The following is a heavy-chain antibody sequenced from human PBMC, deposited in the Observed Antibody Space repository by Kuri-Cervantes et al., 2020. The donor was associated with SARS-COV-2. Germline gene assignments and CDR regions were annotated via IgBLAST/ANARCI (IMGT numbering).Heavy chain of an antibody. V-gene: IGHV4-61*01. CDR1: GGSVSSGSYY. Sequence: SETLSLTCTVSGGSVSSGSYYWSWIRQPPGKGLEWIGYIYYSGSTNYNPSLKSRVTISVDTSKNQFSLKLSSVTAADTAVYYCARTPGDSAKVDYWGQGTLVTVSS. D-gene: IGHD4-17*01. J-gene: IGHJ4*02. CDR2: IYYSGST. CDR3: ARTPGDSAKVDY.